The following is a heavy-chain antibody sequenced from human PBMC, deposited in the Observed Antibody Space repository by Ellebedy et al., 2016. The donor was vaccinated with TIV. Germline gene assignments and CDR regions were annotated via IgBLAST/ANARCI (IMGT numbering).Heavy chain of an antibody. V-gene: IGHV3-23*01. CDR3: AKVIGLSITSFDY. CDR1: GFTFSSYA. D-gene: IGHD3-10*01. Sequence: GESLKISCAASGFTFSSYAMSWVRPAPGKGLEWVSGFGVSGDTTYYADSVKGRLTVSRDNSKNTLYLQMNSLRAEDTAVYYCAKVIGLSITSFDYWGQGTLVTVSS. J-gene: IGHJ4*02. CDR2: FGVSGDTT.